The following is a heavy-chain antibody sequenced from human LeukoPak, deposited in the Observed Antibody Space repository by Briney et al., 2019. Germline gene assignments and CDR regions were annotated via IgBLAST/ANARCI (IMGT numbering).Heavy chain of an antibody. J-gene: IGHJ5*02. D-gene: IGHD5-12*01. Sequence: PGGSLRLSCAASGFTFSSYAMSWIRQPPGKGLEWIGEINHSGSTNYNPSLKSRVTISVDTSKNQFSLKLSSVTAADTAVYYCACSGYDLPAWFDPWGQGTLVTVSS. V-gene: IGHV4-34*08. CDR2: INHSGST. CDR3: ACSGYDLPAWFDP. CDR1: GFTFSSYA.